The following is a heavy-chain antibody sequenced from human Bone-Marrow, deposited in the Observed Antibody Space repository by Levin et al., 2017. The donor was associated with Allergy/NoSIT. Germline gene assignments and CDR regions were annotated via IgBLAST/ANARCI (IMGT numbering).Heavy chain of an antibody. V-gene: IGHV3-21*01. D-gene: IGHD6-19*01. CDR2: ISLGDSYI. Sequence: PGESLKISCEAAGFTFSDSTMHWVRLSPRKGLEWVSSISLGDSYIYYADSVRGRFIISRDNAKTSLYLQMNSLRAEDTGMYYCAKDRASSGKEFSFDYWGQGTLVTVSS. CDR1: GFTFSDST. J-gene: IGHJ4*02. CDR3: AKDRASSGKEFSFDY.